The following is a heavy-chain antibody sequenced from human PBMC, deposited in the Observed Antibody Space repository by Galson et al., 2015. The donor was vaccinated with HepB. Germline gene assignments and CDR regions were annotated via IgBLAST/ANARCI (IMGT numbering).Heavy chain of an antibody. V-gene: IGHV4-39*01. J-gene: IGHJ3*02. Sequence: SEPLSLTCTVSGASISSPNYYWGWIRQPPGKGLQWIGNIYYSGSTDYNPSLKGRVTIFVDTSKNQFSLNLNSVTAADTAVYYCANGGDENAFHIWGQGTMVTVSS. CDR1: GASISSPNYY. CDR2: IYYSGST. D-gene: IGHD3-10*01. CDR3: ANGGDENAFHI.